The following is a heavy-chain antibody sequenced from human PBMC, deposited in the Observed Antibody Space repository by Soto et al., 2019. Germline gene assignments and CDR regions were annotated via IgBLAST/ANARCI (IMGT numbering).Heavy chain of an antibody. Sequence: GGSLRLSCASSCFIFENFGMSWVRQAPGKGLEWISSISGSGFKKYYADSVKGRFTISRDNSKSTVYLELNNLSAEDTAVYHCAKNQGVELVPLATVDWFDPWGQGSVVTVSS. J-gene: IGHJ5*02. V-gene: IGHV3-23*01. CDR2: ISGSGFKK. CDR3: AKNQGVELVPLATVDWFDP. CDR1: CFIFENFG. D-gene: IGHD1-26*01.